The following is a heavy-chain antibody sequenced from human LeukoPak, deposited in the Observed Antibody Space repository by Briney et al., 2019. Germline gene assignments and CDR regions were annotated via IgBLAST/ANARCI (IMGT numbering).Heavy chain of an antibody. D-gene: IGHD6-13*01. V-gene: IGHV1-69*06. J-gene: IGHJ3*02. CDR1: GGTFSSYA. Sequence: GSSVKVSCKASGGTFSSYAISWVRQAPGQGLEWMGGIIPIFGTANYAQKFQGRVTITADKSTSTAYMELSSLRSEDTAVYYCAREAAAVLDAFDIWGQGTMVTVSS. CDR3: AREAAAVLDAFDI. CDR2: IIPIFGTA.